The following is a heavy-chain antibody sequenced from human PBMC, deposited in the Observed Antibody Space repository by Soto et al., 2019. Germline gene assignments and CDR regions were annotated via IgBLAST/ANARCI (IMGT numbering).Heavy chain of an antibody. CDR2: TYFRSKWYN. J-gene: IGHJ5*02. D-gene: IGHD5-12*01. CDR1: GDSVSSNTAS. V-gene: IGHV6-1*01. CDR3: AKGDNLGPKTGYASDP. Sequence: SQTLSLTCAISGDSVSSNTASWNWIRQSPSRGLEWLGRTYFRSKWYNDYAVSVKSRIIINPDTSNNQFSLQLNSVTPEDTAVYFCAKGDNLGPKTGYASDPWGQGIMVTVPQ.